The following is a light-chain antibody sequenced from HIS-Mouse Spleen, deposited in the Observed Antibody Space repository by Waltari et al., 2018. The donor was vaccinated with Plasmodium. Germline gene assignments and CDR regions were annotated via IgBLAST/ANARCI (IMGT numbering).Light chain of an antibody. CDR2: EGS. J-gene: IGLJ1*01. CDR1: SSDVGSYNF. Sequence: QSALTHPASVSGSPGQSITISCTGTSSDVGSYNFVPWYQQHPGKSPKLMIYEGSKRPSGVSNRCSGSKSGNTAALTISGLQAEDEADYYCCSYAGSSTYYVFGTGTKVTVL. V-gene: IGLV2-23*01. CDR3: CSYAGSSTYYV.